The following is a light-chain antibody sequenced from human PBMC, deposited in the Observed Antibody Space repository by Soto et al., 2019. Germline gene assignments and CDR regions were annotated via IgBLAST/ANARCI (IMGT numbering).Light chain of an antibody. CDR1: QSVNSDY. CDR2: IAS. Sequence: EIVLTQSPGTLSLFPGERATLSCRATQSVNSDYLAWYQQKPGQAPRLLIYIASRRATGIPDRFSGSGSGTDFTLTISRLELEDFAVYYCQQYGTSPWTFGQGTKVEIK. J-gene: IGKJ1*01. CDR3: QQYGTSPWT. V-gene: IGKV3-20*01.